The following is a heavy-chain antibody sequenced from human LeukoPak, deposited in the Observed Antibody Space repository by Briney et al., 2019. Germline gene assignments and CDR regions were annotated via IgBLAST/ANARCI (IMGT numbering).Heavy chain of an antibody. CDR3: ARDLTGPGDY. V-gene: IGHV3-30-3*01. J-gene: IGHJ4*02. D-gene: IGHD7-27*01. CDR2: ISYDGSNK. CDR1: GFTFSSYA. Sequence: GGSLRLSCAASGFTFSSYAMNWVRQAPGKGLEWVAVISYDGSNKYYADSVKGRFTISRDNSKNTLYLQMNSLRAEDTAVYYCARDLTGPGDYWGQGTLVTVSS.